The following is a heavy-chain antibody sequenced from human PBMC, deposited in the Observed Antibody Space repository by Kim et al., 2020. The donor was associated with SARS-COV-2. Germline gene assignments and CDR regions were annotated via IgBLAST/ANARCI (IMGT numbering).Heavy chain of an antibody. J-gene: IGHJ6*03. D-gene: IGHD2-21*02. Sequence: FYSPTLKSGVTMSADTSKNQFSLRLSSVTAADTAVYYCARIYSCYFYLDVWGKGTSVTVSS. CDR3: ARIYSCYFYLDV. V-gene: IGHV4-39*01.